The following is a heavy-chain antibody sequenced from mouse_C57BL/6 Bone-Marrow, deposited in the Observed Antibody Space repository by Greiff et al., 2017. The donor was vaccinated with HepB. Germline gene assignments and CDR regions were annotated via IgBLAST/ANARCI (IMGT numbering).Heavy chain of an antibody. CDR1: GYAFSSSW. V-gene: IGHV1-82*01. J-gene: IGHJ1*03. D-gene: IGHD1-1*01. Sequence: VQLQQSGPELVKPGASVKISCKASGYAFSSSWLNWVKQRPGKGLEWIGRIYPGDGDTHYNGKFKGKATLTADKSSSTAYMQLSSLTSEDSAVYCCARDLAIRITTVGDGYFDVWGTGTTVTVSS. CDR3: ARDLAIRITTVGDGYFDV. CDR2: IYPGDGDT.